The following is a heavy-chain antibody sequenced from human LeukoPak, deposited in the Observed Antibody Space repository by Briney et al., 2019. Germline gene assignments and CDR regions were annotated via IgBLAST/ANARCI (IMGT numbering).Heavy chain of an antibody. CDR1: GGSISSGGYS. J-gene: IGHJ4*02. V-gene: IGHV4-30-2*01. Sequence: PSQTQSLTCAVSGGSISSGGYSWSWIRQPPGKGLEWIGYIYHSGSTYYNPSLKSRVTISVDRSKNQFSLKLSSVTAADTAVYYCARDPYGDRGYFDYWGQGTLVTVSS. CDR2: IYHSGST. D-gene: IGHD4-17*01. CDR3: ARDPYGDRGYFDY.